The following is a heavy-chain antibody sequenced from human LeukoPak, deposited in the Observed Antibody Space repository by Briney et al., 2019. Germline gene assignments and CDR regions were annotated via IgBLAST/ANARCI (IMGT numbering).Heavy chain of an antibody. CDR3: ARRITMVRGTPRAFDI. Sequence: SETLSLTCTVSGGSISSNGYYWGWIRQSPGEGLEWIGNIYYSGITYYNASLKSRVTISVDTSKNQFSLKVRSVTAADTAVYYCARRITMVRGTPRAFDIWGQGTMVTVSS. CDR1: GGSISSNGYY. D-gene: IGHD3-10*01. V-gene: IGHV4-39*01. J-gene: IGHJ3*02. CDR2: IYYSGIT.